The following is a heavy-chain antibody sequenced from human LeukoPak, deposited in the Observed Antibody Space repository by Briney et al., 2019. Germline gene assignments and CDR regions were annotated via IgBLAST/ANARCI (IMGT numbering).Heavy chain of an antibody. CDR2: IYYTGST. Sequence: SETLSLTCTVSVGSINNYYWSWIRQPPGKGLEWIGYIYYTGSTSYNPSLKSRVTMSLDASKNQFSLELNSVTPADTAVYYCARGGNYWPQWWFDPWGRGTLVSVSS. V-gene: IGHV4-59*01. CDR1: VGSINNYY. J-gene: IGHJ5*02. D-gene: IGHD1-26*01. CDR3: ARGGNYWPQWWFDP.